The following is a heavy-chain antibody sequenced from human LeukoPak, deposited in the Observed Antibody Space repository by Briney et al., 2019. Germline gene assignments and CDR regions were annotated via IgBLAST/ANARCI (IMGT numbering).Heavy chain of an antibody. Sequence: ASVKVSCKASGYTFTSYGISWVRQAPGQGLEWMGWISAYNGNTNYAQKLQGRVTMTTDTSTSTAYMELRSLRSDDTAVYYCARGSPPRRNYDSRGYYSYYFDYWGQGTLVTVSS. CDR1: GYTFTSYG. CDR2: ISAYNGNT. D-gene: IGHD3-22*01. J-gene: IGHJ4*02. CDR3: ARGSPPRRNYDSRGYYSYYFDY. V-gene: IGHV1-18*01.